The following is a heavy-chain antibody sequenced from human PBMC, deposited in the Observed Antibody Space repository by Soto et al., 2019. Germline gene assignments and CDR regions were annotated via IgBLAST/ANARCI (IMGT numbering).Heavy chain of an antibody. J-gene: IGHJ5*02. D-gene: IGHD2-8*01. CDR2: ISYDGNNI. V-gene: IGHV3-30*18. CDR3: AKDVGYCTNGVCLYNWFDP. Sequence: GGFLRLSCAASGFTFNSYGIHWVRQAPGKALEWVAVISYDGNNIYYGDSVQGRFTISRDNSKNTIYLQMNSLRAEDTAVYYCAKDVGYCTNGVCLYNWFDPWGQGTLVTVSS. CDR1: GFTFNSYG.